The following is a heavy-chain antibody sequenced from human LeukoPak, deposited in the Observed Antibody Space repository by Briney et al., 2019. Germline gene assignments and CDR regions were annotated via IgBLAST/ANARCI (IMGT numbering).Heavy chain of an antibody. D-gene: IGHD2-2*01. CDR2: ISRNSGTI. CDR3: AKSQYANSQTPSFHY. CDR1: GFTFDDYA. Sequence: GGSLRLSCAASGFTFDDYAMHWVRQAPGRGLEWVSGISRNSGTIDYADSVRGRFTISRDNAKNSLYLQMNSLRPEDTALYYCAKSQYANSQTPSFHYWGQGTLVTVSS. V-gene: IGHV3-9*01. J-gene: IGHJ4*02.